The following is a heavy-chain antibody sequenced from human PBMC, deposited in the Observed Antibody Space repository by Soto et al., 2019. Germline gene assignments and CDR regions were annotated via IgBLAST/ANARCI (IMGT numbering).Heavy chain of an antibody. D-gene: IGHD3-3*01. V-gene: IGHV3-23*01. CDR1: GFTFSNYV. J-gene: IGHJ6*02. CDR2: ISGSGGDT. CDR3: ARARFDSWSHIYYGLDV. Sequence: EVQLLESGGGLVQPGGSLRLSCAVSGFTFSNYVMNWVRQAPGKGLEWVSGISGSGGDTYYADSVKGRFTISRDNSKNTLSLQMNSLRAEDTAVYYCARARFDSWSHIYYGLDVWGQGTTVTVSS.